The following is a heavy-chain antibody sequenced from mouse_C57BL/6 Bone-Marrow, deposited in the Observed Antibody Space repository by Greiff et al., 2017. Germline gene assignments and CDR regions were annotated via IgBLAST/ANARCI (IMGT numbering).Heavy chain of an antibody. V-gene: IGHV5-6*01. D-gene: IGHD1-1*01. J-gene: IGHJ2*01. CDR1: GFTFSSYG. Sequence: EVMLVESGGDLVKPGGSLKLSCAASGFTFSSYGMSWVRQTPDKRLEWVATLSSGGSYTYYPDSVKGRFTISRDNAKNTLYLQMSSLKSEDTAMYYCARHEPYYYGSSLYYFDYWGQGTTLTVSS. CDR2: LSSGGSYT. CDR3: ARHEPYYYGSSLYYFDY.